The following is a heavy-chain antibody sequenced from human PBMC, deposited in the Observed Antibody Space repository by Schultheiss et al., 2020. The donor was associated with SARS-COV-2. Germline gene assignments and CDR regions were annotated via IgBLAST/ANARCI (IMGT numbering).Heavy chain of an antibody. CDR1: GFTFDEYA. V-gene: IGHV3-30-3*01. D-gene: IGHD3-3*01. CDR3: ARGYYDFWSGYYYYYGMDV. CDR2: ISYDGSNK. J-gene: IGHJ6*02. Sequence: GGSLRLSCAASGFTFDEYAMHWVRQGSGKGLEWVAVISYDGSNKYYADSVKGRFTISRDNAKNSLYLQMNSLRAEDTAVYYCARGYYDFWSGYYYYYGMDVWGQGTTVTVSS.